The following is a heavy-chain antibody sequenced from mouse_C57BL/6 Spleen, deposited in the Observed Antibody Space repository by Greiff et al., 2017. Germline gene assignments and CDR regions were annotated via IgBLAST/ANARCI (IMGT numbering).Heavy chain of an antibody. CDR2: IDPETGGT. Sequence: VKLMESGAELVRPGASVTLSCKASGYTFTDYEMHWVKQTPVHGLEWIGAIDPETGGTAYNQKFKGKAILTADKSSSTAYMELRSLTSEDSAVYYCTKGTTARFAYWGQGTLVTVSA. CDR1: GYTFTDYE. V-gene: IGHV1-15*01. CDR3: TKGTTARFAY. J-gene: IGHJ3*01. D-gene: IGHD1-2*01.